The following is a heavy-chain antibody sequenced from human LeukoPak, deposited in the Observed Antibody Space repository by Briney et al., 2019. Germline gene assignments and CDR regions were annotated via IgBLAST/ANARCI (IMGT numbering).Heavy chain of an antibody. J-gene: IGHJ4*02. CDR2: ISYHGSNK. CDR1: GFSFRFFG. D-gene: IGHD3-3*01. Sequence: GGALRLSCGASGFSFRFFGICWVRQAPGQGLEGGAVISYHGSNKYYADSVKGRFTISRDNSKNTLYLQMNSLRGEDTAVYYCAKGRDSWSNKIDYWGQGTLVTVSS. CDR3: AKGRDSWSNKIDY. V-gene: IGHV3-30*18.